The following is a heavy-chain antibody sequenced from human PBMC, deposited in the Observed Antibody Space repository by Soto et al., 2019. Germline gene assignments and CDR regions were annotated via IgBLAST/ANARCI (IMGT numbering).Heavy chain of an antibody. CDR1: GGTFSSYA. D-gene: IGHD2-15*01. V-gene: IGHV1-69*06. Sequence: GASVKVSCKASGGTFSSYAISWVRQAPGQGLEWMGGIIPIFGTANYAQKFQGRVTITADKSTSTAYMELSSLRSEDTAVYYCARVYCSGGSCYHYYGMDVWGQGTTVTVSS. CDR3: ARVYCSGGSCYHYYGMDV. CDR2: IIPIFGTA. J-gene: IGHJ6*02.